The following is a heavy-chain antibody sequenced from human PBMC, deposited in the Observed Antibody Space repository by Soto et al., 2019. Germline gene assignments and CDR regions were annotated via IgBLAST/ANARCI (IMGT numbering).Heavy chain of an antibody. CDR3: ARMHYDYVWGSYRPYYFDY. CDR1: GGSFSGYY. CDR2: INHSGST. Sequence: PSGTLSLTCAFYGGSFSGYYWIWIRHPPGKGLEWIGEINHSGSTNYNPSLKSRVTISVDTSKNQFSLKLSSVTAADTAVYYCARMHYDYVWGSYRPYYFDYWGQGTLVTVSS. V-gene: IGHV4-34*01. D-gene: IGHD3-16*02. J-gene: IGHJ4*02.